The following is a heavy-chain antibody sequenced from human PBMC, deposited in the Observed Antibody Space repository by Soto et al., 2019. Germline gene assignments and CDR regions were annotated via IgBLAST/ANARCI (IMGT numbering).Heavy chain of an antibody. V-gene: IGHV1-3*01. J-gene: IGHJ6*02. CDR3: ARDLGNWYRRGTVFYGMDV. CDR2: INAGNGNT. CDR1: GYTFTSYA. D-gene: IGHD1-20*01. Sequence: ASVKVSCKASGYTFTSYAMHWVRQAPGQRLEWMGWINAGNGNTKYSQKFQGRVTITRDTSASTAYMEPSSLRSEDTAVYYCARDLGNWYRRGTVFYGMDVWGQGTTVTVSS.